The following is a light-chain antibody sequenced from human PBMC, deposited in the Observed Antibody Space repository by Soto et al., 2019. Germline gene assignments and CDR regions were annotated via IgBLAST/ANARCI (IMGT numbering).Light chain of an antibody. Sequence: DIQMTQSPSSLSASVGDRVTITCRASQSISNYLNWYQQKPGKAPKLLIYAASSSQSGVPSRFSGSGSGTDFTLTISSLQPEDFAAYYCQQSYSTLYTFGQGAKLEIK. CDR3: QQSYSTLYT. CDR1: QSISNY. J-gene: IGKJ2*01. CDR2: AAS. V-gene: IGKV1-39*01.